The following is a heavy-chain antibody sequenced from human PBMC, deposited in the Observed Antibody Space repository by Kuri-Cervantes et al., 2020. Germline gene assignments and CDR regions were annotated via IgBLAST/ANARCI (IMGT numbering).Heavy chain of an antibody. J-gene: IGHJ6*02. CDR2: ISWNSGSI. CDR1: GFTFDDYA. Sequence: LSLTCAASGFTFDDYAMHWVRQAPGKGLEWVSGISWNSGSIGYADSVKGRFTISRDNSKSTLYLQVNRLRAEDTAVYYCARAGDYGVYLNYYYYYGMDVWGQGTTVTVSS. V-gene: IGHV3-9*01. CDR3: ARAGDYGVYLNYYYYYGMDV. D-gene: IGHD4-17*01.